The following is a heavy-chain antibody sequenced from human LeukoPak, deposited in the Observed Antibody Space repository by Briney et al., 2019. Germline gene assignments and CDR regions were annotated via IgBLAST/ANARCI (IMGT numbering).Heavy chain of an antibody. J-gene: IGHJ2*01. CDR2: IYPGDSDT. V-gene: IGHV5-51*01. CDR1: GYTFTSYW. Sequence: GESLKISCKGSGYTFTSYWIGWVRQMPGKGLEWMGIIYPGDSDTRYSPSFQGQVSFSADKSTTTAYLQWTSLKASDTAMYYCERQFSNRYFDLWGRGTLVTVPS. D-gene: IGHD4-11*01. CDR3: ERQFSNRYFDL.